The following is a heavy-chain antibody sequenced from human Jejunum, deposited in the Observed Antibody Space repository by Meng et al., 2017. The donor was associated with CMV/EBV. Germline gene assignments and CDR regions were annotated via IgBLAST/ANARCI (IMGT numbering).Heavy chain of an antibody. V-gene: IGHV3-23*01. CDR3: AKNLLSPSSFFDL. J-gene: IGHJ4*02. D-gene: IGHD2-2*01. CDR2: ISINGGRT. CDR1: GLTLSNQA. Sequence: SGLTLSNQARRWDRQGPGKGLEWVSSISINGGRTYKEETVKSRLTISRDNSKDTLSLQMNSLRADDTAVYYCAKNLLSPSSFFDLWGQGTLVTVSS.